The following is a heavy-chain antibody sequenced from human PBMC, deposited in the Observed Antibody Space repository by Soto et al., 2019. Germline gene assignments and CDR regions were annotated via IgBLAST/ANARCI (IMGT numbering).Heavy chain of an antibody. V-gene: IGHV3-23*01. CDR1: GFTFTSYT. CDR3: AAAVTSHY. CDR2: ITGSGDST. J-gene: IGHJ4*02. Sequence: EVQLLESGGGLVQPGGSLRLSCAASGFTFTSYTMTWVRQAPGTGLEWVSSITGSGDSTYYSDSVKGRSTISRDNSKNTLYLLLNSLRAEDTAVYYCAAAVTSHYWGQGTLVTVSS. D-gene: IGHD2-21*02.